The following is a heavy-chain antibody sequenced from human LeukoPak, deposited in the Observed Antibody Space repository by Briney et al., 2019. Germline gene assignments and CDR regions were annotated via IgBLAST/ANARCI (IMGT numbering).Heavy chain of an antibody. Sequence: PSETPSHTCNVSGGSISGSRRYWGWVRQPPRGGMESLGSIRYIGTTYYNPSHQSRLTISVDNSQNQFSQKLKSVTAADTSMYYCTRQLSWASDTGDSWGQGTLVTVSS. CDR3: TRQLSWASDTGDS. D-gene: IGHD6-13*01. CDR1: GGSISGSRRY. V-gene: IGHV4-39*01. J-gene: IGHJ5*01. CDR2: IRYIGTT.